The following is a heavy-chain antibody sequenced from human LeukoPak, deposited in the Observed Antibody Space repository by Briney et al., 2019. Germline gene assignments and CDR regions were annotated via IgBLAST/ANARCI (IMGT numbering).Heavy chain of an antibody. J-gene: IGHJ6*02. CDR3: ARDRAVAGTGDYYGMDV. Sequence: PGGSLRLSCAASGFTFSSYELNWVRQAPGKGLEWVSFIFSSGSTIYYADPVTGRFPISRDNAKNSLYLQMNSLRAEDTAVYYCARDRAVAGTGDYYGMDVWGQGTTVTVSS. D-gene: IGHD6-19*01. CDR2: IFSSGSTI. CDR1: GFTFSSYE. V-gene: IGHV3-48*03.